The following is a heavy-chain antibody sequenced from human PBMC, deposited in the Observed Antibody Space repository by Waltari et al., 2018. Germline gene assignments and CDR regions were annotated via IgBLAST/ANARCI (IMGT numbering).Heavy chain of an antibody. J-gene: IGHJ4*02. CDR1: GFTFSTAW. V-gene: IGHV3-15*01. CDR2: IKSKTDGGTT. D-gene: IGHD4-17*01. CDR3: TTDGGSYGDYFSDY. Sequence: EVQLVESGGGLVKPGGSLRLSCAASGFTFSTAWMSWVRQAPGKGLEWVGHIKSKTDGGTTDYAAPVKGRFTISRDDSKNTLYLQMNSLKTEDTAVYYCTTDGGSYGDYFSDYWGQGTLVTVSS.